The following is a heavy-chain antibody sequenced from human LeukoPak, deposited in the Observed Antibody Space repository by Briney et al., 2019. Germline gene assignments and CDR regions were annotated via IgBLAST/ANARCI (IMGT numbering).Heavy chain of an antibody. V-gene: IGHV4-34*01. D-gene: IGHD3-10*01. CDR1: GGSFSGYY. CDR3: ARGPTYYYGSGSYYNARRLLDY. J-gene: IGHJ4*02. CDR2: INHSGST. Sequence: PSETLSLTCAVYGGSFSGYYWSWIRQPPGKGLEWIGEINHSGSTNYNPSLRSRVTISVDTSKNQFSLKLSSVTAADTAVYYCARGPTYYYGSGSYYNARRLLDYWGQGTLVTASS.